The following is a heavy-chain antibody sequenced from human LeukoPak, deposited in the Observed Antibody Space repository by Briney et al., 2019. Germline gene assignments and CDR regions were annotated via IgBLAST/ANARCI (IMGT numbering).Heavy chain of an antibody. CDR3: AKRVAAAGIFDY. D-gene: IGHD6-13*01. Sequence: PSETLSLTCTVSGDSITSYYWSWIRQPPGKGLEWIGYIYYSGSANYNPSLKSRVTTSINTSKNQFSLKLSSVTAADTAVYYCAKRVAAAGIFDYWGQGTLVTVSS. J-gene: IGHJ4*02. V-gene: IGHV4-59*12. CDR2: IYYSGSA. CDR1: GDSITSYY.